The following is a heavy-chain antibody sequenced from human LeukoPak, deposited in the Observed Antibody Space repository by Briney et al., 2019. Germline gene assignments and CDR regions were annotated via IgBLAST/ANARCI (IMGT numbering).Heavy chain of an antibody. J-gene: IGHJ6*04. Sequence: AGGSLRLSCAASGFTVSSNYMSWVRQAPGKGLEWVSVIYSGGSTYYADSVKGRFTISRDNSKNTLYLQMNSLRAEDTAVYYCARDSLDVVRGVIPRAYYYYGMDVWGKGTTDTVSS. D-gene: IGHD3-10*01. CDR3: ARDSLDVVRGVIPRAYYYYGMDV. V-gene: IGHV3-53*01. CDR1: GFTVSSNY. CDR2: IYSGGST.